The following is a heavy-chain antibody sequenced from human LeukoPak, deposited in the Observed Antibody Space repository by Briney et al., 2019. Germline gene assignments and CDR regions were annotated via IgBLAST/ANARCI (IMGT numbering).Heavy chain of an antibody. V-gene: IGHV3-48*01. Sequence: GGSLRLSCAASGFTFSSYSMNWVRQAPGEGLEWVSYISSSSSTIYYADSVKGRFTISRDNAKNSLYLQMNSLRAEDTAVYYCARVKMAQDAFDIWGQGTMVTVSS. CDR1: GFTFSSYS. D-gene: IGHD5-24*01. CDR2: ISSSSSTI. CDR3: ARVKMAQDAFDI. J-gene: IGHJ3*02.